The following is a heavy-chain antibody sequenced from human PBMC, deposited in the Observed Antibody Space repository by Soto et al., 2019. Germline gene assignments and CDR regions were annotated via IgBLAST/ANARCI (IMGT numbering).Heavy chain of an antibody. CDR3: AKETGYYYYYGMDV. CDR1: GFTFSSYA. CDR2: ISGSGGST. J-gene: IGHJ6*02. V-gene: IGHV3-23*01. Sequence: QPVGSLRLSCAASGFTFSSYAMSWVRQAPGKGLEWVSAISGSGGSTYYADSVKGRFTISRDNSKNTLYLQMNSLRAEDTAVYYCAKETGYYYYYGMDVWGQGTTVTVSS.